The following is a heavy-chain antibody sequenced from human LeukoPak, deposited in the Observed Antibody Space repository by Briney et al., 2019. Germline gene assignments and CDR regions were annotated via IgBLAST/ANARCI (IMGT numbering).Heavy chain of an antibody. Sequence: GGSLRLSCAASGFTFSSYCMAWVRQAPGKGLEWVANIKQDGSEKNYVDSVKGRFTIARDDPKNSLYLQINSVRVEDRAVYYCARDASGEYDGSSMVHLDCGGQGPLDTVST. CDR1: GFTFSSYC. D-gene: IGHD3-10*01. V-gene: IGHV3-7*01. CDR3: ARDASGEYDGSSMVHLDC. J-gene: IGHJ4*02. CDR2: IKQDGSEK.